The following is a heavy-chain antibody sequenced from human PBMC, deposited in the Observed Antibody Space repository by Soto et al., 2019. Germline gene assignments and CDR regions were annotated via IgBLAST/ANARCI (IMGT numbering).Heavy chain of an antibody. J-gene: IGHJ4*02. Sequence: QVQLVQSGAEVKKPGASVKVSCKVSGYTLTELSMHWVRQAPGKGLEWMGGFDPEDGETIYAQKFQGRVTMTKDTSRDTAHMELSSLRSDDTVVYYCATADVRGYSVCDLDSWGQGTLVTVS. V-gene: IGHV1-24*01. D-gene: IGHD5-12*01. CDR1: GYTLTELS. CDR2: FDPEDGET. CDR3: ATADVRGYSVCDLDS.